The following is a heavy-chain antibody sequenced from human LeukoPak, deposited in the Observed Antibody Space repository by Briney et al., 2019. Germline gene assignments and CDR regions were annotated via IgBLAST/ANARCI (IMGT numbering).Heavy chain of an antibody. J-gene: IGHJ6*02. Sequence: ASVKVSCKASGYTFTSYGISWVRQAPGQGLEWMGWISAYNGNTNYAQKLQGRVTMTTDTSTSTAYMELRSLRSDDTAVYYCARDHVDPLTTYSENYYYGMDVWGQGTTVTVSS. V-gene: IGHV1-18*01. CDR1: GYTFTSYG. D-gene: IGHD3-22*01. CDR3: ARDHVDPLTTYSENYYYGMDV. CDR2: ISAYNGNT.